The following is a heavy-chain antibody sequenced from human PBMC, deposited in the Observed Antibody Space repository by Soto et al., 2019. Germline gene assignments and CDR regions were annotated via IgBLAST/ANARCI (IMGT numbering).Heavy chain of an antibody. V-gene: IGHV4-34*01. CDR3: ASSPYFDIVATIRDHYFAY. J-gene: IGHJ4*02. D-gene: IGHD5-12*01. CDR2: INHSGST. CDR1: GGSXSSYY. Sequence: SETLSLTCTVSGGSXSSYYWSWIRQPPGKGLEWIGEINHSGSTNYNPSLKSRVTISVDTSKNQFSLKLSSVTAADTAVYYCASSPYFDIVATIRDHYFAYWGQGTLVTVSS.